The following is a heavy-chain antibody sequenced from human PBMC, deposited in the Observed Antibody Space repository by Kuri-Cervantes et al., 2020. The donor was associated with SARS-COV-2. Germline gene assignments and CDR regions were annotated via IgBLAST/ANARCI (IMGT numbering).Heavy chain of an antibody. CDR2: TYYRSRWYD. CDR1: GDSVSSNSAA. J-gene: IGHJ3*02. Sequence: SCAISGDSVSSNSAAWDWIRRSQSRGLEWMGSTYYRSRWYDDYAVSVKSRITINPDKSKKQLSQRLKSVTPEDTDVYYCARGDAFDIWGQGTTVTVSS. CDR3: ARGDAFDI. V-gene: IGHV6-1*01.